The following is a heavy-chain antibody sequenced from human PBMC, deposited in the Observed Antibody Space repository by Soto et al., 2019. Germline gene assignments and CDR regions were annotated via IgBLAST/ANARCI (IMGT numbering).Heavy chain of an antibody. CDR2: INHGGST. D-gene: IGHD1-1*01. Sequence: SETLSLTCAVYGGSFSGYYWSWIRQPPGKGLEWIGEINHGGSTNYNPSLKSRVTISVDTSKNQFSLKLSSVTAADTAVYYCARAPNLYNWNDVFAVGQSIRAPYYFDYWGQGTLVTVSS. V-gene: IGHV4-34*01. CDR3: ARAPNLYNWNDVFAVGQSIRAPYYFDY. J-gene: IGHJ4*02. CDR1: GGSFSGYY.